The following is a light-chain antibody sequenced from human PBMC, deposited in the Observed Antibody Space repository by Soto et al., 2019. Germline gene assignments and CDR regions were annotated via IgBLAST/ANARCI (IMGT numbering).Light chain of an antibody. Sequence: EIVLTQSPATLSLSPGERATLSCGASQSINSNYLAWYQQKPGLAPRLVIYDTSRRAPGIPVRLTGSGSGTDFTLTISRLEPEDSAIYYCQQYGSSPTFGQGTRLEIK. CDR2: DTS. J-gene: IGKJ5*01. CDR1: QSINSNY. CDR3: QQYGSSPT. V-gene: IGKV3D-20*01.